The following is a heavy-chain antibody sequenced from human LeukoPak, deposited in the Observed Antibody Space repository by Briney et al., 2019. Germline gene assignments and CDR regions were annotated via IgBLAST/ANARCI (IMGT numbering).Heavy chain of an antibody. CDR3: AKDRGYDILTGLDY. D-gene: IGHD3-9*01. Sequence: PGRSLRLSCAASGFTFSSYGMHWVRQAPGKGLEWVAVISYDGSNRYYADSVKGRFTISRDNSKNTLYLQMDSLRAEDTAVYYCAKDRGYDILTGLDYWGQGTLVTVSS. V-gene: IGHV3-30*18. CDR2: ISYDGSNR. J-gene: IGHJ4*02. CDR1: GFTFSSYG.